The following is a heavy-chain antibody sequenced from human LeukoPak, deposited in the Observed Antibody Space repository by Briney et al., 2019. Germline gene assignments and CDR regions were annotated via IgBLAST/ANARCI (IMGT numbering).Heavy chain of an antibody. Sequence: GGSLRLSCAASGFTFSSYWMSWVRQAPGKGLEWVANIKKDGSEKYYVDSVKGRFTISRDNAKKSLYLQMNSLRAEDTAVYYCAREWSGFGELPDYWGQGALVTVSS. V-gene: IGHV3-7*01. CDR2: IKKDGSEK. CDR1: GFTFSSYW. J-gene: IGHJ4*02. D-gene: IGHD3-10*01. CDR3: AREWSGFGELPDY.